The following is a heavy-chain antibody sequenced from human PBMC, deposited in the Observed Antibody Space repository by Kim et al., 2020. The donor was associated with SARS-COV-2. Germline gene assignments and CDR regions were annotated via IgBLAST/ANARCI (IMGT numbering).Heavy chain of an antibody. D-gene: IGHD3-10*01. J-gene: IGHJ4*02. CDR3: AKDLLYVPGRGYFDS. V-gene: IGHV3-23*01. Sequence: AESVRGRFTISRDNSKNTLFLQMDSRRVDDTAVYYCAKDLLYVPGRGYFDSWGQGVVVTVSS.